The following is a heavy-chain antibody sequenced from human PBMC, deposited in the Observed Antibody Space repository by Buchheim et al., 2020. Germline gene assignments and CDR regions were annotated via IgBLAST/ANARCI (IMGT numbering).Heavy chain of an antibody. CDR1: GFTFSSYS. Sequence: EVQLVESGGGLVKPGASLRLSCAASGFTFSSYSMNWVRQAPGKGLEWVSSISSSSSYIYYADSVKGRFTIPRDNAKNSLDLQMNSLRAEDTAVYYCARVDCSGGSCYFHYYYYYGMDVWGQGTT. CDR3: ARVDCSGGSCYFHYYYYYGMDV. CDR2: ISSSSSYI. D-gene: IGHD2-15*01. V-gene: IGHV3-21*01. J-gene: IGHJ6*02.